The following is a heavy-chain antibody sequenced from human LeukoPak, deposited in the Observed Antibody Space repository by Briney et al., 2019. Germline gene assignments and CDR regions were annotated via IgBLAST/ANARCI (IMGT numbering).Heavy chain of an antibody. J-gene: IGHJ3*02. V-gene: IGHV1-2*02. CDR1: GYTFTGYY. Sequence: ASVKVSCTASGYTFTGYYLHWVRQAPGQGLEWMGCINPNSGGTNYAQKFQGGVTMTRDTSISTAYMELSRLRSDDTAVYYCASGIKSILVGAHDAFDIWGQGTMVTVSS. CDR2: INPNSGGT. D-gene: IGHD1-26*01. CDR3: ASGIKSILVGAHDAFDI.